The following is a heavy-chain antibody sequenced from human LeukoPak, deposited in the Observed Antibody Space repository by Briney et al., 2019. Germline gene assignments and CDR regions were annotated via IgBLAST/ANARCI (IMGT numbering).Heavy chain of an antibody. Sequence: GGSLRLSCAASGFTFNTYAIHWVRQPPGKGLEWVAVIWYDGSNKYYADSVKGRFTISRDNSKNTLYLQMNSLRAEDTAVYYCARDRIAVQGLFDYWGQGTLVTVSS. CDR3: ARDRIAVQGLFDY. J-gene: IGHJ4*02. CDR2: IWYDGSNK. D-gene: IGHD6-19*01. CDR1: GFTFNTYA. V-gene: IGHV3-33*08.